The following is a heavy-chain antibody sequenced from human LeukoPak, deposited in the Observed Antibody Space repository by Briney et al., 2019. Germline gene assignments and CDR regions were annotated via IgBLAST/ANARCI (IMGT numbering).Heavy chain of an antibody. CDR3: ARDHSSPIDY. J-gene: IGHJ4*02. D-gene: IGHD6-13*01. V-gene: IGHV3-21*01. CDR2: ISSSSSYI. Sequence: GGSLRLSCAASGFTFSSYSMNWVRQAPGEGLEWVSSISSSSSYIYYADSVKGRFTISRDNAKNSLYLQMNSLRAEDTAVYYCARDHSSPIDYWGQGTLVTVSS. CDR1: GFTFSSYS.